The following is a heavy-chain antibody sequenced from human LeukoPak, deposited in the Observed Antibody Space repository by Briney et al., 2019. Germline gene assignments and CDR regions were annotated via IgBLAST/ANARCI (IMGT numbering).Heavy chain of an antibody. CDR3: ARDRQWRGTSGAFDI. CDR2: IYTSGST. Sequence: SETLSLTCAVYDGSFSGYYWSWIRQPAGKGLEWIGRIYTSGSTNYNPSLKSRVTISVDTSKNQFSLKLSSVTAADTAVYYCARDRQWRGTSGAFDIWGQGTMVTVSS. CDR1: DGSFSGYY. D-gene: IGHD6-19*01. V-gene: IGHV4-4*07. J-gene: IGHJ3*02.